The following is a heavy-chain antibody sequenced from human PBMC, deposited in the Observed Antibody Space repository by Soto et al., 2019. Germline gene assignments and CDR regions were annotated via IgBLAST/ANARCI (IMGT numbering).Heavy chain of an antibody. CDR2: INAGNGNT. V-gene: IGHV1-3*05. CDR3: AILGTYYFDNSDNYFDV. Sequence: QVQLVQSGAEEMKPGASVKVSCKASGYTLTRYSIHWVRQAPGQRLEWMGWINAGNGNTKFAQKFQGRVTITRDTSASTAYMELRVRRSTDTAVSYCAILGTYYFDNSDNYFDVWGQGTLVTVSS. J-gene: IGHJ4*02. D-gene: IGHD3-22*01. CDR1: GYTLTRYS.